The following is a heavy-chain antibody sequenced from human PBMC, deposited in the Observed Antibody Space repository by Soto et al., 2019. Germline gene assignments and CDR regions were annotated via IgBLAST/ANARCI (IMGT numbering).Heavy chain of an antibody. Sequence: GGSLRLSCAASGFTFSSYSMNWVRQAPGKGLEWVSYISSSSSTIYYADSVKGRFTISRDNAKNSLYLQMNSLRDEDTAVYYCARDLKGRVRSSGDDDAFDIWGQGTMVTVSS. V-gene: IGHV3-48*02. D-gene: IGHD6-19*01. CDR1: GFTFSSYS. CDR2: ISSSSSTI. CDR3: ARDLKGRVRSSGDDDAFDI. J-gene: IGHJ3*02.